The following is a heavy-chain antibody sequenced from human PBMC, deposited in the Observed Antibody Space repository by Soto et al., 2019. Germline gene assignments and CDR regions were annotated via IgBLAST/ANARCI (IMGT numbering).Heavy chain of an antibody. CDR1: GGSISSGGYY. J-gene: IGHJ4*02. V-gene: IGHV4-31*03. D-gene: IGHD3-22*01. CDR3: ARSNGYYYFDY. CDR2: IYYSGST. Sequence: SETLSLTCTVSGGSISSGGYYWSWIRQHPGKGLEWIGYIYYSGSTSCNPSLKSRVTLSIDTSKNQFSLKLSSVTAADTAVYYCARSNGYYYFDYWGQGTLVTVSS.